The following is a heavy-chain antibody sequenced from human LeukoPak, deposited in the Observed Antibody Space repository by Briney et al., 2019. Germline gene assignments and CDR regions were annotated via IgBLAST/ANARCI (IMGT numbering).Heavy chain of an antibody. CDR1: GYTFTDYY. V-gene: IGHV1-2*02. D-gene: IGHD3-9*01. CDR3: ARSPDILTGENFDY. Sequence: ASLKVSCKASGYTFTDYYMHWVRQAPGQGLEWMGWINPNSGGTNYAQKFYARVTMTRDTSISTAYMELSRPRSDDTAVFYCARSPDILTGENFDYWGQGTLVTVSS. CDR2: INPNSGGT. J-gene: IGHJ4*02.